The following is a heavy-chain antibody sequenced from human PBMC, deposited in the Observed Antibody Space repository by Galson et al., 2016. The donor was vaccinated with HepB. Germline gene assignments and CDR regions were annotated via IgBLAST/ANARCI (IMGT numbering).Heavy chain of an antibody. V-gene: IGHV1-8*01. Sequence: SVKVSCKASGSTLTSYDIDWVRQATGQGLEWMGWMNPNSGNTGYAQKFQGRGTMTRDNSINTAYMELGGLRSEDTAVYYCVPHLTETPDYFHFWGQGTLVTVSS. J-gene: IGHJ4*02. CDR1: GSTLTSYD. CDR3: VPHLTETPDYFHF. CDR2: MNPNSGNT. D-gene: IGHD1-20*01.